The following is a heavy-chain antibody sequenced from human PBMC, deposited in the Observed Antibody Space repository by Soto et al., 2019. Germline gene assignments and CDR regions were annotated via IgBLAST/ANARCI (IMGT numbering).Heavy chain of an antibody. J-gene: IGHJ4*02. D-gene: IGHD1-26*01. CDR1: GGSITNYY. CDR2: AHYSGST. Sequence: LSLTCTVSGGSITNYYWSWIRQTPGKGLEWVGSAHYSGSTHYNPSLKSRVTTSVDTSKNQISLNLTSVTAADTAVYYCARRGLGARFDYWGQGTLVTVSS. V-gene: IGHV4-59*01. CDR3: ARRGLGARFDY.